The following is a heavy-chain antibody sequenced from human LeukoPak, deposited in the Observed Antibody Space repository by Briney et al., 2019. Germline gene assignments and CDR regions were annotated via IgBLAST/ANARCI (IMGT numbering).Heavy chain of an antibody. CDR1: GFTFSSYG. CDR2: IRYDGSIT. CDR3: AKDRDPLFSSFGESKSPLAY. J-gene: IGHJ4*02. D-gene: IGHD3-10*01. Sequence: GSLRLSCAASGFTFSSYGMHWARQAPGKGLEWVAFIRYDGSITYYSYSVKGRFIISRDNSKNTMYLRMNSLRADDTAVYYCAKDRDPLFSSFGESKSPLAYWGQGTLVTVSS. V-gene: IGHV3-30*02.